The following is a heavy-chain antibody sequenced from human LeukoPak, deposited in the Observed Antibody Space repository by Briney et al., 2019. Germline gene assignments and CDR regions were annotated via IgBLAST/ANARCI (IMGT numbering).Heavy chain of an antibody. D-gene: IGHD4-17*01. Sequence: GGSLRLSCAASGFTFSSYWMHWVRQAPGKGLVWVSRINSDGSSITYADSVKGRFTFSRDDAKNTLYLQMNSLRAEDTAVYYCARAPTTVTTFVYWGQGTLVTVSS. CDR2: INSDGSSI. CDR1: GFTFSSYW. J-gene: IGHJ4*02. CDR3: ARAPTTVTTFVY. V-gene: IGHV3-74*01.